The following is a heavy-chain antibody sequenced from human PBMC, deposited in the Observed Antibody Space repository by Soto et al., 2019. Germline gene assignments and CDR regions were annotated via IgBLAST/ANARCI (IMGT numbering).Heavy chain of an antibody. Sequence: QITLKESGPTLVKPTQTLTLTCTFSGFSLSTSGVGVGWIRQPPGKALEWLALIYWDDDKRYSPSLKSRLTNTTDTSKNQVVLTMTSMDPVDTATYYCAHRQEWLVLSYYSYGMDVWGQGTTVTVSS. CDR2: IYWDDDK. CDR1: GFSLSTSGVG. D-gene: IGHD6-19*01. CDR3: AHRQEWLVLSYYSYGMDV. J-gene: IGHJ6*02. V-gene: IGHV2-5*02.